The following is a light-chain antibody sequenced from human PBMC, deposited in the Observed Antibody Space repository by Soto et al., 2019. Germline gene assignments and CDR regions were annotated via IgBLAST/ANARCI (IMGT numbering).Light chain of an antibody. CDR1: QSVSTN. CDR3: QQYNIRPPWT. V-gene: IGKV3-15*01. CDR2: HAS. Sequence: EIVMTQSPATLSASPGDRVTLSCRASQSVSTNLAWYQHKPGQAPSLLIYHASTRATGIPARFSGSGSETEVTLTISSLQSEDFAVYYCQQYNIRPPWTFGQGTKVEIK. J-gene: IGKJ1*01.